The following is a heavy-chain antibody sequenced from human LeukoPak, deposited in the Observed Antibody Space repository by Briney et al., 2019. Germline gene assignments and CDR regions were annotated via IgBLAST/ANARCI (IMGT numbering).Heavy chain of an antibody. CDR1: GYTFTSYG. J-gene: IGHJ5*02. CDR2: ISAYNGNT. Sequence: ASVKVSCKASGYTFTSYGISWVRQAPGQGLEWMGRISAYNGNTNYAQKLQGRVTMTTDTSTSTAYMELRSLRSDDTAVYYCARDILWFGEFSPNNWFDPWGQGTLVTVSS. D-gene: IGHD3-10*01. V-gene: IGHV1-18*01. CDR3: ARDILWFGEFSPNNWFDP.